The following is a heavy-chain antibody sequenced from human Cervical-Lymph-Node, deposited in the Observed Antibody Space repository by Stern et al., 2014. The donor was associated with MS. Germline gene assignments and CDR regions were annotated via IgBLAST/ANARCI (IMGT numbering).Heavy chain of an antibody. D-gene: IGHD2/OR15-2a*01. CDR1: GGSVSSTNW. CDR2: IYHCGPS. J-gene: IGHJ2*01. Sequence: QVQLQQSGPGLVKPSGTLSPTCAVSGGSVSSTNWWSWVRQPPGKGLGWIGKIYHCGPSTYPPSLGSRVSISLDNPKNHLSLHLTSVTAADTAVYYCARERQQYCNSEGCSYWYFDLWGRGTLVTVSS. CDR3: ARERQQYCNSEGCSYWYFDL. V-gene: IGHV4-4*02.